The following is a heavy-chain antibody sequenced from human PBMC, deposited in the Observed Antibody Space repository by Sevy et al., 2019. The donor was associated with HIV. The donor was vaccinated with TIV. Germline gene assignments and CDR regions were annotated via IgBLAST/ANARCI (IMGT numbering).Heavy chain of an antibody. D-gene: IGHD3-9*01. CDR1: GFTFSRSA. Sequence: ASVKVSCKASGFTFSRSAVQWVRQARGQRLEWIGWIVVGSGNTNSAQKFQERVTITRDMSTSTAYMELSSLRSEDTAVYYCAPDRGHYYDSSEGGYFDYWGQGALVTVSS. V-gene: IGHV1-58*01. CDR3: APDRGHYYDSSEGGYFDY. J-gene: IGHJ4*02. CDR2: IVVGSGNT.